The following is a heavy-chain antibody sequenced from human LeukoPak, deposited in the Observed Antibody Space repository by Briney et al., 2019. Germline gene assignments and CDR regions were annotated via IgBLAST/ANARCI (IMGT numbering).Heavy chain of an antibody. CDR1: GYTFTDYY. D-gene: IGHD3-3*01. Sequence: GASVKVSCKVSGYTFTDYYMHWVQQAPGKGLEWMGLVDPQDGETIYAEKFQGRVTITADTSTDTAYMELSSLRSEDTAVYYCAIPNDSFWSGYYYYYYMDVWGKGTTVTVSS. CDR2: VDPQDGET. V-gene: IGHV1-69-2*01. CDR3: AIPNDSFWSGYYYYYYMDV. J-gene: IGHJ6*03.